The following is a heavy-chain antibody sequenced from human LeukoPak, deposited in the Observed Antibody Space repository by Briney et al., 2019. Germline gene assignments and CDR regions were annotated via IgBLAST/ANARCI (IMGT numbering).Heavy chain of an antibody. J-gene: IGHJ4*02. CDR3: AGFGGLGYRGFFDY. CDR2: IYHSGGT. V-gene: IGHV4-4*02. CDR1: GFTFSSYAM. Sequence: GSLRLSCAASGFTFSSYAMSWVRQSPGKGLEWIGEIYHSGGTNYNPSLKSRVTISVDKSKNQFSLKLSSVTAADTAVYYCAGFGGLGYRGFFDYWGQGTLVTVSS. D-gene: IGHD5-12*01.